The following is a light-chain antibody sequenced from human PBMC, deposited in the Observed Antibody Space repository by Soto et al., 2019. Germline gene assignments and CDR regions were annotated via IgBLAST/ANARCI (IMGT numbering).Light chain of an antibody. V-gene: IGLV1-47*01. Sequence: QSVLTQPPSASGTPGQRVTISCSGSSSNIGSNFVYWYQQFPGTAPKILIYRNNQRPSGVPDRFSGSKSGTSASLAISGLRSEDEADYYCAAWDDSLSGVFGGGTKLTVL. CDR2: RNN. CDR1: SSNIGSNF. CDR3: AAWDDSLSGV. J-gene: IGLJ2*01.